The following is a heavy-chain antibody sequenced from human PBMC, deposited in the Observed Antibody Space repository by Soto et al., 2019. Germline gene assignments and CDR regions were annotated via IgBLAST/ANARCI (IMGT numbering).Heavy chain of an antibody. CDR3: ASHTTGAEGWPFDS. CDR1: VVSISNSSHF. V-gene: IGHV4-39*01. CDR2: IYYSGTA. J-gene: IGHJ4*02. Sequence: QLQLQESGPGLVKPSETLSLTCTVSVVSISNSSHFWGWIRQPPGKGLEWIGTIYYSGTAYYNPSLKSPVTMSVDTSKNQFSLTLSSVTAADTAVYYCASHTTGAEGWPFDSWGQGTLATVSS. D-gene: IGHD1-1*01.